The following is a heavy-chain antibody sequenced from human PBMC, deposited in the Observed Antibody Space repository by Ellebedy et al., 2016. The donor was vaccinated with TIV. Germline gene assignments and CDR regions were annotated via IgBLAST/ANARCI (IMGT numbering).Heavy chain of an antibody. D-gene: IGHD3-16*01. J-gene: IGHJ2*01. Sequence: ASVKVSXKASSYTFTTHGVTWVRQAPGQGLEWMGWINVYNGNTNYAQKLQGRVTMTTDTSTSTAYMELRSLRSDDTAIYYCARDLGVHWYFDLWGRGTLVTVSS. V-gene: IGHV1-18*01. CDR1: SYTFTTHG. CDR3: ARDLGVHWYFDL. CDR2: INVYNGNT.